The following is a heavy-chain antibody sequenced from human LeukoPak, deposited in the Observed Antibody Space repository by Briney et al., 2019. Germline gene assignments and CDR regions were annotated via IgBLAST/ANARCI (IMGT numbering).Heavy chain of an antibody. D-gene: IGHD4-17*01. CDR3: AREFRPFTGDYGPFDH. CDR2: VIPMSETT. V-gene: IGHV1-69*13. J-gene: IGHJ4*02. Sequence: SVKVSCKTSGGTFSNSTINWVRQAPGQGLEWMGGVIPMSETTNYAQKFQGRVTMTADQSTTTVYLELSSLRSEDTAVYYCAREFRPFTGDYGPFDHWGQGTLVTVSS. CDR1: GGTFSNST.